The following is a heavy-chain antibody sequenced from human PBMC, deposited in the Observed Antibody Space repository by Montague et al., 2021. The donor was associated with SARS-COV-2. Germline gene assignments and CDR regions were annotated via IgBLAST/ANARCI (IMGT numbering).Heavy chain of an antibody. Sequence: SDTLSLTCTVSGGSINGYYWTWVRQPPGKGLQWIAHIYYNGPTSYIPSLKSRLSVSLDKAKYQFSLELTSVTAADTARYFCARGTEVGACDYWGQGALVSVSS. J-gene: IGHJ4*02. CDR2: IYYNGPT. CDR1: GGSINGYY. V-gene: IGHV4-59*07. CDR3: ARGTEVGACDY. D-gene: IGHD1-26*01.